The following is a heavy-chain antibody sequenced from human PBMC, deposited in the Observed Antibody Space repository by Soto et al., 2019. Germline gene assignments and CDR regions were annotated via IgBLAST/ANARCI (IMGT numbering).Heavy chain of an antibody. Sequence: QVQLQQWGAGLLKPSETLSLTCAVYGGSFSGYYWSWIRQPPGKGLEWIGEINHSGSTNYNPSLKSRVTISVDTSKNQFSLKLSSVTAADTAVYYCARGTMTTVTSGVGWYFDLWGRGTLVTVSS. D-gene: IGHD4-17*01. CDR1: GGSFSGYY. CDR3: ARGTMTTVTSGVGWYFDL. V-gene: IGHV4-34*01. CDR2: INHSGST. J-gene: IGHJ2*01.